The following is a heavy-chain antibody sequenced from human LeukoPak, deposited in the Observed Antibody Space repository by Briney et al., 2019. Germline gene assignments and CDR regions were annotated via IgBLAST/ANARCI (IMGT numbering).Heavy chain of an antibody. Sequence: GGSLRLSCAASGFTFDDYAMHWVRQAPGKGLEWVSGISWNSGSIGYADSVKGRFTIFRDNAKNSLYLQMNSLRAEDTALYYCAKAPWPDYYDSSGYYSGPFFDYWGQGTLVTVSS. D-gene: IGHD3-22*01. CDR1: GFTFDDYA. CDR3: AKAPWPDYYDSSGYYSGPFFDY. J-gene: IGHJ4*02. V-gene: IGHV3-9*01. CDR2: ISWNSGSI.